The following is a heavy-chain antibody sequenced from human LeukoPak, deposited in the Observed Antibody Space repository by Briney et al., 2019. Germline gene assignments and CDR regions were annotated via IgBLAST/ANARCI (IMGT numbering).Heavy chain of an antibody. D-gene: IGHD1-1*01. V-gene: IGHV5-51*01. CDR3: ARPGERSRRDWNLDQ. J-gene: IGHJ4*02. CDR1: GYXFSNSW. Sequence: GESLKISCNASGYXFSNSWIGWVRQVPGKGLEWMGIVYPRDSDTRYSPSFQGQVTISADKSISTAYLQWSSLKASDTAVYYCARPGERSRRDWNLDQWGQGTLVTVSS. CDR2: VYPRDSDT.